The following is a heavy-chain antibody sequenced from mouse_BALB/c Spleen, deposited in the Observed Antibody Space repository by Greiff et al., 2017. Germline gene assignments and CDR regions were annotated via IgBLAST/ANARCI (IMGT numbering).Heavy chain of an antibody. V-gene: IGHV1S29*02. D-gene: IGHD2-10*02. CDR3: ARRGYGNYYFDY. CDR2: IYPYNGGT. CDR1: GYTFTDYN. J-gene: IGHJ2*01. Sequence: VQLQQSGPELVKPGASVKISCKASGYTFTDYNMHWVKQSHGKSLEWIGYIYPYNGGTGYNQKFKSKATLTVDNSSSTAYMEIRSLTSEDSAVYYCARRGYGNYYFDYWGQGTTLTVSS.